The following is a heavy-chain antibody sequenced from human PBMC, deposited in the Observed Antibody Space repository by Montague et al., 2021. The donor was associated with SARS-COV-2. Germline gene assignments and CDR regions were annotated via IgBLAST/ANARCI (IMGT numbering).Heavy chain of an antibody. CDR3: ARHRRGGLVVADPNWFDP. CDR2: IYFSGSS. Sequence: SETLSLTCTVSGGSVSSSGYYWSWIRQPPGKGLEWIGNIYFSGSSYYNPSLKSRVSLSVDTSKNQFSLSLSSVTSADTALYYCARHRRGGLVVADPNWFDPWGQGTLVTVSS. J-gene: IGHJ5*02. CDR1: GGSVSSSGYY. D-gene: IGHD2-15*01. V-gene: IGHV4-39*01.